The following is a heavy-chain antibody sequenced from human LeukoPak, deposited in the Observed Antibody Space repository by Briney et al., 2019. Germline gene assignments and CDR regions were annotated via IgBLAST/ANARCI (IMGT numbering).Heavy chain of an antibody. V-gene: IGHV3-33*03. CDR1: GFSFSSYA. J-gene: IGHJ4*02. CDR3: GKDQEVFSCSVVTH. Sequence: SGGCLRLSCAASGFSFSSYAMHWVRQAPGKGLDWVAVIWYDGHNKYYAESVKGRFTIARDNSENTLYLQMNSLRADDTAVYYCGKDQEVFSCSVVTHWGQGTLVTVSS. CDR2: IWYDGHNK. D-gene: IGHD2-15*01.